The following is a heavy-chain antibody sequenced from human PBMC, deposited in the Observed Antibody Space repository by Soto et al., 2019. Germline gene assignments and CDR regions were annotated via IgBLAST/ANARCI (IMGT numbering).Heavy chain of an antibody. CDR3: AAAQASASGTSYNIFDY. CDR1: RGSINSYY. V-gene: IGHV4-59*01. J-gene: IGHJ4*02. Sequence: SETLSFTCTVSRGSINSYYWNWIRQSPGKGPEWVGYIYYGGSTNYNPSLKSRVTISVDASKKQLSLRLTSVTAADTAVYYCAAAQASASGTSYNIFDYWGQGTLVTSPQ. CDR2: IYYGGST. D-gene: IGHD1-1*01.